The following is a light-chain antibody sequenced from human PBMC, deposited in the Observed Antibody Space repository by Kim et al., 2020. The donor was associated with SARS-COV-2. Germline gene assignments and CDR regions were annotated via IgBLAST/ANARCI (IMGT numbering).Light chain of an antibody. CDR3: QQYNNWLT. CDR1: QYIGSN. J-gene: IGKJ4*01. V-gene: IGKV3-15*01. CDR2: DAS. Sequence: SGSPGGRATLSCRTSQYIGSNLAWYQQKPGQAPRLIIYDASTRATGIPARFSGSWSETDFTLTISSLQSEDFAVYYCQQYNNWLTFGGGTKVEI.